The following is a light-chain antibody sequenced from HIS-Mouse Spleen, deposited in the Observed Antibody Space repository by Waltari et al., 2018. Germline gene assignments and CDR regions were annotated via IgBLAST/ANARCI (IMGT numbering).Light chain of an antibody. J-gene: IGKJ2*01. Sequence: DIIMTQSPDSLSVSLVERATINCKSSQGVLYSSNNKNYLAWYQQKQGQPPKLLIYWASTRESGVSDRFSGRGSGTDFNLTISRLPAEDALVYYCQKYYSIPYNLGQGPKLEIK. CDR2: WAS. CDR1: QGVLYSSNNKNY. CDR3: QKYYSIPYN. V-gene: IGKV4-1*01.